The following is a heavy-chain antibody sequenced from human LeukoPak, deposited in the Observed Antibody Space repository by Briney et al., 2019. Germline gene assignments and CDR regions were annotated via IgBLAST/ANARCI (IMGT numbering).Heavy chain of an antibody. CDR1: GYTLTELS. J-gene: IGHJ6*02. D-gene: IGHD3-10*01. V-gene: IGHV1-24*01. Sequence: ASVKVSCKVSGYTLTELSMHWVRQAPGKGLEWMGGFDPEDGETIYAQKFQGRVTITADESTSTAYMELSSLRSEDTAVYYCASSYGSGSYYMYYYGMDVWGQGTTVTVSS. CDR2: FDPEDGET. CDR3: ASSYGSGSYYMYYYGMDV.